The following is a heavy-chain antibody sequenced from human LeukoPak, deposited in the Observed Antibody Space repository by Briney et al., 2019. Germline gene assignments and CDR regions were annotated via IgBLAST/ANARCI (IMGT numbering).Heavy chain of an antibody. CDR1: GFTFSTYW. D-gene: IGHD6-19*01. CDR3: AKSWAAVSGLGVDY. J-gene: IGHJ4*02. V-gene: IGHV3-7*03. CDR2: INEDGSVQ. Sequence: GGSLRLSCAASGFTFSTYWMSWVRQAPGKGLEWVACINEDGSVQYSVDSVKGRFTISRDNSKNTLYLQMNSLRAEDTAVYYCAKSWAAVSGLGVDYWGQGILVTVSS.